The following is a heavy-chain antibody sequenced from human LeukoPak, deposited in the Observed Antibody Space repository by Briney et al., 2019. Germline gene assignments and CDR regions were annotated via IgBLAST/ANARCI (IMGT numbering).Heavy chain of an antibody. J-gene: IGHJ3*02. CDR2: ISAGADVI. CDR1: GFTVSTKY. CDR3: AKSLLTTATGTGRAFDI. D-gene: IGHD1-1*01. Sequence: GGSLRLSCAASGFTVSTKYMSWVRQAPGKGLEWVSGISAGADVIFYADPVKGRFTISRDNSKNTLYLQMNSLRAEDSAEYYCAKSLLTTATGTGRAFDIWGQGTMVTVSA. V-gene: IGHV3-23*01.